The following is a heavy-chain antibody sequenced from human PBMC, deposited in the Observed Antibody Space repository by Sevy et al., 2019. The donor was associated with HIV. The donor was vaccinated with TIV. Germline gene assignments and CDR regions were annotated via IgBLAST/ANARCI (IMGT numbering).Heavy chain of an antibody. CDR2: ISYDGRNNK. CDR1: GFTFSDYR. CDR3: ARDRGEILSSAFDY. V-gene: IGHV3-30*04. J-gene: IGHJ4*02. D-gene: IGHD3-16*01. Sequence: GGSLRLSCAASGFTFSDYRFHWVRQAPGKGLEWVAVISYDGRNNKDNADSVKGRFTISRDNSKNTVYLQMNSLRAEDTAIYYCARDRGEILSSAFDYWGQGTLVTVSS.